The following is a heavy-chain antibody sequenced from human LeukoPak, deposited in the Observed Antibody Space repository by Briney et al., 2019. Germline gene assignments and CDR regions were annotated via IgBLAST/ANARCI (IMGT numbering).Heavy chain of an antibody. V-gene: IGHV3-30*02. D-gene: IGHD6-19*01. CDR3: AKGGSKTYSSGWYY. J-gene: IGHJ4*02. Sequence: PGGSLRLSCAASGFTFSSYGMHWVRQAPGKGLEWVAFIRYDGSNKYHADSVKGRFTISRDNSKNTLYLQMNSLRAEDTAVYYCAKGGSKTYSSGWYYWGQGTLVTVSS. CDR2: IRYDGSNK. CDR1: GFTFSSYG.